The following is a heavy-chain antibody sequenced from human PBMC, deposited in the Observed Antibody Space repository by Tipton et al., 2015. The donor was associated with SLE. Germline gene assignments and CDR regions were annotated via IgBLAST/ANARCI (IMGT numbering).Heavy chain of an antibody. CDR1: GGSINSYY. CDR3: ARNKEAITIFGVVPDAFDI. CDR2: IYYSGNT. J-gene: IGHJ3*02. Sequence: TLSLTCTVSGGSINSYYWSWIRQPPGKGLEWIGYIYYSGNTYYNPSLKSRVTISVDPSKNQFSLKLSSVTAADPAVYYCARNKEAITIFGVVPDAFDIWGQGTMVTVSS. V-gene: IGHV4-30-4*01. D-gene: IGHD3-3*01.